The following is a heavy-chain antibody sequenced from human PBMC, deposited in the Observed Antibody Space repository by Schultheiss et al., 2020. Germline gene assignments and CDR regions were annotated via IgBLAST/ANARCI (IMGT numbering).Heavy chain of an antibody. CDR1: GYSFSSYW. CDR3: ASLSKVSYFFRMDV. CDR2: IYPGDSDT. Sequence: GESLKISCKGSGYSFSSYWIGWVRQMPGKGLEWMGIIYPGDSDTRYSPSFEGQVNISADKSVNTAYLQWNSLKVSDAAMYYCASLSKVSYFFRMDVLGQGTTVTVSS. J-gene: IGHJ6*02. D-gene: IGHD3-16*02. V-gene: IGHV5-51*06.